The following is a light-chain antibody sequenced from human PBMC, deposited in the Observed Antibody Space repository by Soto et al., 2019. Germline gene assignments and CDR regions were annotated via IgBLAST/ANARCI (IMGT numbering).Light chain of an antibody. CDR3: CSYAGSSTSLV. J-gene: IGLJ3*02. CDR2: EDS. V-gene: IGLV2-23*01. CDR1: SSDAGNYNF. Sequence: QSALTQPASVSGSPGQSITISCTGTSSDAGNYNFVSWYQQHPGKAPKVIIYEDSTRPSGVSNRISGYKSGNTASLTISGLQAEDEADYYCCSYAGSSTSLVFGGGTKVTVL.